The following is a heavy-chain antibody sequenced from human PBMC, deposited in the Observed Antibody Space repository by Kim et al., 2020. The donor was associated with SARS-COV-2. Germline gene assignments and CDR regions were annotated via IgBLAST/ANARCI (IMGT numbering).Heavy chain of an antibody. CDR3: DASDY. CDR2: ISDSGFRT. V-gene: IGHV3-23*01. Sequence: GGSLRLSCAASGFTFRGYAMSWARQAPGKGLEWVSTISDSGFRTHYTDSVKGRFTISGDNSKSTLFLQMNSLRVEDTAVYYCDASDYWGQGSLVTVSS. CDR1: GFTFRGYA. J-gene: IGHJ4*02.